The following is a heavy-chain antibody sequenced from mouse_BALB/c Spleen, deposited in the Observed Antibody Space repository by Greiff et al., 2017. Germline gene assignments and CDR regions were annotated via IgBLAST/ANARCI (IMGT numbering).Heavy chain of an antibody. V-gene: IGHV1S137*01. Sequence: QVQLKQSGAELVRPGVSVKISCKGSGYTFTDYAMHWVKQSHAKSLEWIGFISTYYGDASYNQKFKGKATMTVDKSSSTAYMELARLTSEDSAIYYCAREVRSPWFAYWGQGTLVTVSA. J-gene: IGHJ3*01. CDR2: ISTYYGDA. CDR3: AREVRSPWFAY. CDR1: GYTFTDYA. D-gene: IGHD2-14*01.